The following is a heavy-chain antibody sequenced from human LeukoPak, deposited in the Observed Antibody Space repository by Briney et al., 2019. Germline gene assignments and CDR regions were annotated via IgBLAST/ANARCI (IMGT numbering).Heavy chain of an antibody. CDR1: GGSISSSSYY. CDR2: IYYSGST. D-gene: IGHD4-17*01. Sequence: SETLSLTCTVSGGSISSSSYYWGWIRQPPGKGLEWIGSIYYSGSTYYNPSLKSRVTISVDTSKNQFSLKLSSVTAADTAVYYCARDDYGDPTRESFDSWGQGTLVTVSS. V-gene: IGHV4-39*07. CDR3: ARDDYGDPTRESFDS. J-gene: IGHJ4*02.